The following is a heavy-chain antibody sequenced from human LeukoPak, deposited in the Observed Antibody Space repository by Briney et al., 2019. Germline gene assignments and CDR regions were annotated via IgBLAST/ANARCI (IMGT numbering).Heavy chain of an antibody. CDR2: ISSSGSTI. CDR1: GFTFSNYE. CDR3: ARRGQGSFYDILTGYQKIYYHNYMNV. Sequence: PGGSLRLSCVASGFTFSNYEMNWVRQAPGKGLEWGSYISSSGSTIYYANSVRGRFTISRDNANNSLFLQMDNLRAEDTAVYYCARRGQGSFYDILTGYQKIYYHNYMNVWGKGTTVTISS. D-gene: IGHD3-9*01. J-gene: IGHJ6*03. V-gene: IGHV3-48*03.